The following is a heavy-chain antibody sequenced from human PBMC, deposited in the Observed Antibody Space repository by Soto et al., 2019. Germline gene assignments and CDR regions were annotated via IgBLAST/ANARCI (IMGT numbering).Heavy chain of an antibody. D-gene: IGHD5-12*01. V-gene: IGHV1-69*06. CDR2: IIPIFNST. CDR1: GSRFSNYV. Sequence: QVQLVQSGAEVKTPGSSLKVSCKVSGSRFSNYVISWVRQAPGHGLEWLGRIIPIFNSTKYAQNYQGRVRITAEKSTSTASLELSSLRSDDTAVYFCAREGRGKKAGYSGVVSLGYWGQGTLVTVSS. CDR3: AREGRGKKAGYSGVVSLGY. J-gene: IGHJ4*02.